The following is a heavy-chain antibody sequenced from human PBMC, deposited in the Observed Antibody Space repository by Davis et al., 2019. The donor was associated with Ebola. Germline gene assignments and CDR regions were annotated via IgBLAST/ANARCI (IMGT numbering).Heavy chain of an antibody. V-gene: IGHV3-11*06. J-gene: IGHJ4*02. CDR3: ARALGGEDD. CDR2: ISSSASYK. CDR1: GFTFSVYY. Sequence: GESLKISCAASGFTFSVYYMSWIRQAPGKGPEWVSSISSSASYKNYADSVKGRFTVSRDNAKNSLYLQMNSLRAEDTAVYYCARALGGEDDWGQGTLVTVSS. D-gene: IGHD3-16*01.